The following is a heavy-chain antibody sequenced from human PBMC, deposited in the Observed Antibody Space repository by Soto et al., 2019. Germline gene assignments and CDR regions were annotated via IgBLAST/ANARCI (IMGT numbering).Heavy chain of an antibody. CDR2: IYYSGST. CDR1: GGSISSGGYY. CDR3: ARDLNWFDP. Sequence: QVQLQESGPGLVKPSQTLSLTCTVSGGSISSGGYYWSWIRQHPGKGLEWIGYIYYSGSTYYNPSLRSRATTSVDTPKNQSSLKLSSVTAADTALYDCARDLNWFDPWGQGTLVTVSS. J-gene: IGHJ5*02. V-gene: IGHV4-31*03.